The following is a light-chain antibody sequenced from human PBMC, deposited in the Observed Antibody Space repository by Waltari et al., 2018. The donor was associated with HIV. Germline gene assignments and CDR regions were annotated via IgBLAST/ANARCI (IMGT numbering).Light chain of an antibody. CDR3: SSYATNTTVI. CDR1: TSDVGGYDF. V-gene: IGLV2-14*03. J-gene: IGLJ2*01. CDR2: DVT. Sequence: QSALTQPASVSGSPGQSITLPCTGTTSDVGGYDFVSWFQQHPGKAPHLLIYDVTSRPSGTSDRFSGSKSGATASLTISGLQAEDEADYYCSSYATNTTVIFGGGTKVTVL.